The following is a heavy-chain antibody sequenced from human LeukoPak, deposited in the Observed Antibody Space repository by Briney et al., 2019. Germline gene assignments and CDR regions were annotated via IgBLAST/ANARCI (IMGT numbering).Heavy chain of an antibody. CDR1: GGSISNFY. Sequence: PSETLSLTCTVSGGSISNFYWSWIRQPPGKGLEWIGYIYYKGNTNYSPSLTSRVTISLDTSKNQFSLKLSSLTAADTAVYYCARSYSSGSYYSPFDPWGQGTLVTVSS. D-gene: IGHD3-10*01. CDR3: ARSYSSGSYYSPFDP. J-gene: IGHJ5*02. CDR2: IYYKGNT. V-gene: IGHV4-59*01.